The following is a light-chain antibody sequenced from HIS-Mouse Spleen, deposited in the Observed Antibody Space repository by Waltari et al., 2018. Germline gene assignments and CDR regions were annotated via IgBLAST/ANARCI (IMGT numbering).Light chain of an antibody. CDR2: EVS. CDR1: SSAVGGYDY. V-gene: IGLV2-14*01. CDR3: SSYTSSSTF. Sequence: QSALTQPASVPGSPGQSITISCTGTSSAVGGYDYVSWYQQHPGKAPKLMIYEVSNRPSGVSNRFSGSKSGNTASLTISGLQAEDEADYYCSSYTSSSTFFGTGTKVTVL. J-gene: IGLJ1*01.